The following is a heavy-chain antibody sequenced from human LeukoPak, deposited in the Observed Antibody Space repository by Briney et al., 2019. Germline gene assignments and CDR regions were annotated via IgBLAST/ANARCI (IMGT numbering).Heavy chain of an antibody. CDR2: INPNSGGT. D-gene: IGHD1-14*01. V-gene: IGHV1-2*02. J-gene: IGHJ4*02. CDR1: GYTFTDYS. CDR3: ARDFSSEVTYHGEIAYFDQ. Sequence: ASVKVSCKTSGYTFTDYSIHWVRQAPGQGLEWMGWINPNSGGTNYAQKFQGRVTMTGDTSISTTYMEVTRLRSDDTAIYYCARDFSSEVTYHGEIAYFDQWGPGTLVTLSS.